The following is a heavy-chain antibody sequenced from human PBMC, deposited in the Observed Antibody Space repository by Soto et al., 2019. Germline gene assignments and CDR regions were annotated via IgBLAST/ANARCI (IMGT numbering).Heavy chain of an antibody. D-gene: IGHD6-13*01. Sequence: GGSLRLSCAASGFTFSSYAMSWVRQAPGKGLEWVSAISGSGGSTYYADSVKGRFTISRDNSKNTLYLQMNSLRAEDTAVYYCPKDGYSRNYGMDVWGQGTTVTVSS. CDR1: GFTFSSYA. CDR3: PKDGYSRNYGMDV. CDR2: ISGSGGST. J-gene: IGHJ6*02. V-gene: IGHV3-23*01.